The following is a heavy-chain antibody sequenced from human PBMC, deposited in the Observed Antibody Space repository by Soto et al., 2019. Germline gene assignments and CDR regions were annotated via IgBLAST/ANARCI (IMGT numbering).Heavy chain of an antibody. V-gene: IGHV1-3*01. CDR3: AIEYSSSPPYYPIGY. Sequence: ASVKVSCKASGYIFTNYDMHWVRQAPGQGLEWMGWINGGSGKTKYSRKFQDRVTLTADESTSTAYMELSSLRSEDTAVYYCAIEYSSSPPYYPIGYWGQGTLVTVSS. J-gene: IGHJ4*02. D-gene: IGHD6-6*01. CDR2: INGGSGKT. CDR1: GYIFTNYD.